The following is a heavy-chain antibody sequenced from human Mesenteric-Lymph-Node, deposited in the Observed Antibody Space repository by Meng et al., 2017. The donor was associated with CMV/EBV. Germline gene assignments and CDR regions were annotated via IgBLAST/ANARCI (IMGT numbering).Heavy chain of an antibody. Sequence: GGSLRLSCTASGFTFSTYAMSWVRQAPGKGLEWVSTISGGGGTTDYADSVKGRFTISRDNSKNTLYLQMNSLRAEDTAVYYCANEGCNSTTCLGYYFDYWGQGTLVTVSS. V-gene: IGHV3-23*01. J-gene: IGHJ4*02. CDR2: ISGGGGTT. CDR3: ANEGCNSTTCLGYYFDY. D-gene: IGHD2-2*01. CDR1: GFTFSTYA.